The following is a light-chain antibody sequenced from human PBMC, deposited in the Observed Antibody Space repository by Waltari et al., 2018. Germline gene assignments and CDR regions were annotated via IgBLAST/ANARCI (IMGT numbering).Light chain of an antibody. V-gene: IGKV1-39*01. CDR3: QQCYELPPT. Sequence: DIQMPQSPSSLSAYVGDSVTITCRASQHINRYLNWYQQKPGNAPKLLIYASFSLQSGIPSRFRGSGSGTDFTLTITSLQPEDFAAYYCQQCYELPPTFGPGTKVDIK. J-gene: IGKJ3*01. CDR2: ASF. CDR1: QHINRY.